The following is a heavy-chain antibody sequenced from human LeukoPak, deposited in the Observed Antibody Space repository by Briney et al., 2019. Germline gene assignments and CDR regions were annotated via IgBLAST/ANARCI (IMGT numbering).Heavy chain of an antibody. Sequence: GGSLRLSCTASGLTFSTSGFNWVRQAPGKGLEWVASMGPTGSDRYHADSIKGRFTISRDNANNFLYLRMNSLRAEDTAVYYCATETNGRHYDYWGQGTLLTVSS. D-gene: IGHD1-14*01. CDR3: ATETNGRHYDY. CDR1: GLTFSTSG. J-gene: IGHJ4*02. V-gene: IGHV3-21*06. CDR2: MGPTGSDR.